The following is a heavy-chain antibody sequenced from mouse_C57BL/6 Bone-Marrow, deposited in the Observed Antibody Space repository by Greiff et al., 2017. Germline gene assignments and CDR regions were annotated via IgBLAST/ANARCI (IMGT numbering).Heavy chain of an antibody. V-gene: IGHV5-6*01. CDR2: ISSGGNYT. CDR1: GFTFSSYG. J-gene: IGHJ3*01. Sequence: EVQVVESGGDLVKPGGSLKLSCAASGFTFSSYGMSWVRQTPDKRLEWVATISSGGNYTYYPDSVKGRFTISRDNAKNTLYLQMSSLKSEDTAMYYCASPGFAWFAYWGQGTLVTVSA. CDR3: ASPGFAWFAY.